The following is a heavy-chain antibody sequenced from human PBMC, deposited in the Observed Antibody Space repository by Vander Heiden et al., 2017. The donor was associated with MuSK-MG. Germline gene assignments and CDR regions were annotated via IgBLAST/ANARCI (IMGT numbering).Heavy chain of an antibody. J-gene: IGHJ4*02. CDR2: IIPILGIA. CDR1: GGTFSSYA. Sequence: QVQLVQSGAEVKKHGSSVKVSCKASGGTFSSYAISWVRQAPGQGLEWMGRIIPILGIANYAQKFQGRVTITADKSTSTAYMELSSLRSEDTAVYYCASDRGGTYYYGSGSDYWGQGTLVTVSS. V-gene: IGHV1-69*04. CDR3: ASDRGGTYYYGSGSDY. D-gene: IGHD3-10*01.